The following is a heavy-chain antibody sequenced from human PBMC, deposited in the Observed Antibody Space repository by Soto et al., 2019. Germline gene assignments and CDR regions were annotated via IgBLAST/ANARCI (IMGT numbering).Heavy chain of an antibody. D-gene: IGHD2-2*02. Sequence: SETLSLTCAVFGGSFSCYYLGWIRQPTGKGLEWIGEINRDGVTNYNPSLKSRLTISVDTSKNQFSLKLNSVTAADTAVYYCARTATQCSRTSCYTVSLDFWGQGTLVTVSS. CDR3: ARTATQCSRTSCYTVSLDF. J-gene: IGHJ4*02. CDR1: GGSFSCYY. CDR2: INRDGVT. V-gene: IGHV4-34*01.